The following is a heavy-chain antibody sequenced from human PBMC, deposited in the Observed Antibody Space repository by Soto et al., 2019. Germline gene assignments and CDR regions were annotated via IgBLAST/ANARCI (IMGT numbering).Heavy chain of an antibody. CDR3: ARGGGIAAAGTFDY. V-gene: IGHV4-59*01. J-gene: IGHJ4*02. D-gene: IGHD6-13*01. Sequence: SETLSLTCTVSGGSISSYYWSWIRQPPGKGLEWIGYIYYSGSTNYNPSLKSRVTISVDTSKNQFSPKMSSVTAADTAVYYCARGGGIAAAGTFDYWGQGTLVTVSS. CDR2: IYYSGST. CDR1: GGSISSYY.